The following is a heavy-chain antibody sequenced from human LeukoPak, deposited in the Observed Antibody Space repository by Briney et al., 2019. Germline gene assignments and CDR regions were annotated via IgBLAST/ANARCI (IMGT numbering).Heavy chain of an antibody. CDR1: GFTFSSYW. CDR3: ARDRGAEDAFDM. J-gene: IGHJ3*02. V-gene: IGHV3-74*01. CDR2: INSDDSST. Sequence: GGSLRLSCAASGFTFSSYWMHWVRQAPGKRLVWVSRINSDDSSTNYADSVRGRFTISRDNAKNTLYLQMNSLRAEDTGVYYCARDRGAEDAFDMWGQGTMVTVSS. D-gene: IGHD1-26*01.